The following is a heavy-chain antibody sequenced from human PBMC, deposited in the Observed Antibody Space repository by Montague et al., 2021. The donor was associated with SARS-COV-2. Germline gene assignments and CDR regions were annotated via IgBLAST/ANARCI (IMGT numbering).Heavy chain of an antibody. CDR3: AKDYHFCAFDI. D-gene: IGHD2/OR15-2a*01. J-gene: IGHJ3*02. CDR1: GFTFGDYA. V-gene: IGHV3-9*01. Sequence: SLRLSCAASGFTFGDYAMHWVRQTPGKGLEWVSDISRNSGSRGYADSVKGRFTIYRDNAKNSLYLQMNNLRTEDTAFYYCAKDYHFCAFDIRGQGTMATVSS. CDR2: ISRNSGSR.